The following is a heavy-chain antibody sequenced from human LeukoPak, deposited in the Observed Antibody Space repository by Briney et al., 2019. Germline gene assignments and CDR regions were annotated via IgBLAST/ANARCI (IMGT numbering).Heavy chain of an antibody. CDR2: ISYDGSNK. CDR1: GFTFSNYD. D-gene: IGHD5-18*01. V-gene: IGHV3-30-3*01. J-gene: IGHJ5*02. CDR3: ASYDTATGWIDP. Sequence: GGSLRLSCVASGFTFSNYDMHWVRQAPGKGLEWVAIISYDGSNKYYADSVKGRFTISRDNSKNSLYLQMNSLRAEDTAVYYCASYDTATGWIDPWGQGTLVTVSS.